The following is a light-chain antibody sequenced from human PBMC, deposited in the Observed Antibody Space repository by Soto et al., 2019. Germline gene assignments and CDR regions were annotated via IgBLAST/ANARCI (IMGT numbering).Light chain of an antibody. CDR1: QSVSSY. CDR3: QQYGHSLWT. J-gene: IGKJ1*01. CDR2: DAS. Sequence: EIVLTQSPATLSLSPGERATLPCRASQSVSSYLAWYQQKPGQAPRLLIYDASTRATGIPARFSGSGSGTEFTLTISRLEPEDYAVYYCQQYGHSLWTFGQGTKVDIK. V-gene: IGKV3-11*01.